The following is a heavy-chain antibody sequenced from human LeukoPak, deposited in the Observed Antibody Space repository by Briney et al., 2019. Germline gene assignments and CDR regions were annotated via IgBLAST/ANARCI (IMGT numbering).Heavy chain of an antibody. CDR2: IYYSGST. CDR1: GGSISSSSYY. D-gene: IGHD3-10*01. V-gene: IGHV4-39*07. J-gene: IGHJ6*03. CDR3: ARVVTRLDYYGSGSQLLNYYYYMDV. Sequence: SGTLSLTCTVSGGSISSSSYYWGWIRQPPGKGLEWLGSIYYSGSTYYNPSLKSRVTISVDTSKNQFSLKLSSVTAADTAVYYCARVVTRLDYYGSGSQLLNYYYYMDVWGKGTTVTVSS.